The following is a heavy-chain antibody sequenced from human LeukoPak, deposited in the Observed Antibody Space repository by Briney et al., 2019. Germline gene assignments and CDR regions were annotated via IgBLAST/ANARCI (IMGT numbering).Heavy chain of an antibody. D-gene: IGHD3-10*01. Sequence: GGSLRLSCAASGFPFSSHAMRWVRQAPGRGLECVSAISGSGSTSYYADSVKGRFTISRDNPKNTLYLQMTSLRAEDTAVYYCAKDQRGYYQPIDYWGQGILVTVSS. J-gene: IGHJ4*02. V-gene: IGHV3-23*01. CDR1: GFPFSSHA. CDR2: ISGSGSTS. CDR3: AKDQRGYYQPIDY.